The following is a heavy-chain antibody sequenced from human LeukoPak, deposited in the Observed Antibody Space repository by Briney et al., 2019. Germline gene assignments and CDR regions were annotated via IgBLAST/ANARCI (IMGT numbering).Heavy chain of an antibody. CDR3: ARVRRFNGPYNVYFDY. CDR1: GGSISSYY. V-gene: IGHV4-59*01. CDR2: MQYTGST. Sequence: SETLSLTCTVSGGSISSYYWSWIRQPPGKGLEWIAYMQYTGSTSYNPSLKSRVTISLDSSNSQLSLKLKSVTAADTAVYFCARVRRFNGPYNVYFDYWGQGTLVTVPS. D-gene: IGHD2-8*01. J-gene: IGHJ4*02.